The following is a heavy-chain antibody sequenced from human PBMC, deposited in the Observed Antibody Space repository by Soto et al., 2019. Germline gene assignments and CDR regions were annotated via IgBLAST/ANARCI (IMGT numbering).Heavy chain of an antibody. V-gene: IGHV1-58*02. Sequence: SVKVSCKASGYTFTGYYMHWVRQARGQRLEWIGWIVVGSGNTNYAQKFQERVTITRDMSTSTAYMELSSLRSEDTAVYYCAVHYGSGSYYYYGMDVWGQGTTVTVSS. CDR3: AVHYGSGSYYYYGMDV. D-gene: IGHD3-10*01. J-gene: IGHJ6*02. CDR2: IVVGSGNT. CDR1: GYTFTGYY.